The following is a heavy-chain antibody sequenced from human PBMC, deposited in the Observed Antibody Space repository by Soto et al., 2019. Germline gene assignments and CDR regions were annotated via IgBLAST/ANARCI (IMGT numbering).Heavy chain of an antibody. CDR1: GFTFSSYG. CDR3: AKDLPLTYPVDTAMVTPGVY. V-gene: IGHV3-30*18. CDR2: ISYDGSNK. J-gene: IGHJ4*02. D-gene: IGHD5-18*01. Sequence: QVQLVESGGGVVQPGRSLRLSCAASGFTFSSYGMHWVRQAPGKGLEWVAVISYDGSNKYYADSVKGRFTISRDNSKNRLYLQRNSRRAEDTALYYCAKDLPLTYPVDTAMVTPGVYWGQGTLVTVSS.